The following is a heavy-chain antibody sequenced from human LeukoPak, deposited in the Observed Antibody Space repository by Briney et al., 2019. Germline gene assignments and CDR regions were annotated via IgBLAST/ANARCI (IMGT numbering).Heavy chain of an antibody. D-gene: IGHD2-15*01. V-gene: IGHV3-7*01. Sequence: PGGSLRLSCAASGFAFSSNWMSWVRQAPGKGVEWGANIKEDGSEKYYVDSVKGRFTISRDNAKNSLYLQMNNLRAEDTAVYYCASYRIGYCSGDTCYADWFDPWGQGTLVTVSS. J-gene: IGHJ5*02. CDR2: IKEDGSEK. CDR3: ASYRIGYCSGDTCYADWFDP. CDR1: GFAFSSNW.